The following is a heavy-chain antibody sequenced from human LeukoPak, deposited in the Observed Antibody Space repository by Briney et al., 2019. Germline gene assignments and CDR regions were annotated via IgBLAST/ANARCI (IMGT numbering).Heavy chain of an antibody. CDR3: AREFAHGWFDP. J-gene: IGHJ5*02. Sequence: SETLSLTCTVSGASISTNNYYWAWIRQPPGKGLEWLGSVYYNGSTFYNPSLKSRVIISIDASKSQFSLRLNPVTAADTSVYYCAREFAHGWFDPWGQGALVTVSS. CDR2: VYYNGST. V-gene: IGHV4-39*02. CDR1: GASISTNNYY.